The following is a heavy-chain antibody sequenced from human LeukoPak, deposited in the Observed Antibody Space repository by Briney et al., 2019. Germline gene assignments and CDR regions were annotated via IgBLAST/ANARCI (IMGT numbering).Heavy chain of an antibody. CDR2: INPNSGGT. J-gene: IGHJ4*02. D-gene: IGHD1-26*01. Sequence: GASVKVSCKASGYTFTGYYIHWVRQAPGQGLEWLGWINPNSGGTNYAQKFQGRVTMTTDTSISTAYMELSRLRSDDTAVYYCARDFGVGATGDYWGQGTLVTVSS. CDR3: ARDFGVGATGDY. CDR1: GYTFTGYY. V-gene: IGHV1-2*02.